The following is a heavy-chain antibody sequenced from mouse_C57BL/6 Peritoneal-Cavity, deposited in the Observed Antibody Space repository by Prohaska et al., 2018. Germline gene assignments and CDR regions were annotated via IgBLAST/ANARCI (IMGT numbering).Heavy chain of an antibody. CDR3: AGLGYYFDY. V-gene: IGHV1-82*01. D-gene: IGHD4-1*01. CDR1: GYAFSSSW. CDR2: MYPGDGDT. J-gene: IGHJ2*01. Sequence: QVQLQQSGPELVKPGASVKISCKASGYAFSSSWMNWVKQRPGKGLEWIGRMYPGDGDTNYNGKFKGKATLTADKSSSTAYMQLSSLTSEDSAVYFCAGLGYYFDYWGQGTTLTVSS.